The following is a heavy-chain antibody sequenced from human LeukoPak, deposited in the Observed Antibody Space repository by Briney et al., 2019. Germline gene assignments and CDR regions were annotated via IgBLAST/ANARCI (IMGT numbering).Heavy chain of an antibody. CDR3: ARGLYSIVDY. J-gene: IGHJ4*02. V-gene: IGHV4-31*03. CDR1: GGSISSGGYY. D-gene: IGHD2-8*01. CDR2: IDYSGST. Sequence: SETLSLTCTVSGGSISSGGYYWGWIRQHPGKGLEWMGYIDYSGSTYYNPSLKSRVTISRDTSKNQFSLKLSSVTAADTAVYYCARGLYSIVDYWGQGTLVTVSS.